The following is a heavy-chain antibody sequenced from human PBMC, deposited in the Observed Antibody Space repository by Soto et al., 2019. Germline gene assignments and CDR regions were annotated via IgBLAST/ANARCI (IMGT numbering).Heavy chain of an antibody. D-gene: IGHD5-12*01. Sequence: ASVKVSCKASGYTFTGYYMHWVRQAPGQGLEWMGWINPNSGGTNYAQKFQGRVTMTRDTSISTDYMELSRLRSDDTAVYYCARASDIVAPTPSYYYHGMEVWGQGTTVTVSS. V-gene: IGHV1-2*02. CDR1: GYTFTGYY. CDR3: ARASDIVAPTPSYYYHGMEV. CDR2: INPNSGGT. J-gene: IGHJ6*02.